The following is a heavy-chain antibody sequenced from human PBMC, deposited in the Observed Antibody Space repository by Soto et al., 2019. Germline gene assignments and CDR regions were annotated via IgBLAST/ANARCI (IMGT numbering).Heavy chain of an antibody. V-gene: IGHV1-2*02. J-gene: IGHJ5*02. D-gene: IGHD2-15*01. CDR2: INPNSGGT. CDR3: ARVSSVFVVVDSNWFDP. CDR1: GYTFTGYY. Sequence: VASVKVSCKASGYTFTGYYMHWVRQAPGQGLEWMGWINPNSGGTNYAQKFQGRVTMTRDTSISTAYMELSRLRSDDTAVYYCARVSSVFVVVDSNWFDPWGQGTLVTVSS.